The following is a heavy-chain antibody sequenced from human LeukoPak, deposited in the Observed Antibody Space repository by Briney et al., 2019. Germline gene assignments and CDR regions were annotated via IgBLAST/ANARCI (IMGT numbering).Heavy chain of an antibody. V-gene: IGHV1-8*01. CDR3: ARESNITIFGVVIIWFDP. CDR2: MNPNSGNT. CDR1: GYTFTSYD. Sequence: ASVKVSCKASGYTFTSYDINWVRQATGQGLEWMGWMNPNSGNTGYAQKFQGRVTMTRNTSISTAYMELSSLRSEDTAVYYCARESNITIFGVVIIWFDPWGQGTLVTVSS. D-gene: IGHD3-3*01. J-gene: IGHJ5*02.